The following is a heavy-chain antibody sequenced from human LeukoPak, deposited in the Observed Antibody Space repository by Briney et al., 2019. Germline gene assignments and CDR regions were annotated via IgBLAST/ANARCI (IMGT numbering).Heavy chain of an antibody. CDR2: ISGGATET. V-gene: IGHV3-21*01. CDR3: ARSVTMIVDWFDP. Sequence: GGSLRLSCAGSGFAFSTYGMNWVRQTPGKGLEWVSSISGGATETYYADSVKGRFTISRDNAKNSLYLQMNSLRAEDTAVYYCARSVTMIVDWFDPWGQGTLVTVSS. J-gene: IGHJ5*02. D-gene: IGHD3-22*01. CDR1: GFAFSTYG.